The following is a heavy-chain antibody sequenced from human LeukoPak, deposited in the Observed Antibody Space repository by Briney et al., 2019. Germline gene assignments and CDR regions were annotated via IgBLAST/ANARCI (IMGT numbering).Heavy chain of an antibody. CDR2: MNPNTGKT. CDR1: GYTFTSYD. D-gene: IGHD3-10*01. Sequence: ASVKASCRASGYTFTSYDVNWVRQATGQGLEWMGWMNPNTGKTAYAQKFQGRVTMTRNTSMSTAYMELSSLRSEDTAVYYCARGLALASFPGYYMDVWGKGTTVTVSS. CDR3: ARGLALASFPGYYMDV. J-gene: IGHJ6*03. V-gene: IGHV1-8*01.